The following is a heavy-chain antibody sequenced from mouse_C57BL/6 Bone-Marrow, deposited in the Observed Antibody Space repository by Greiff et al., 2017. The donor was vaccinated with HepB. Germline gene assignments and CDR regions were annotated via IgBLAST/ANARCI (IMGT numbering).Heavy chain of an antibody. CDR2: IRLKSDNYAT. V-gene: IGHV6-3*01. CDR1: GFTFSNYW. J-gene: IGHJ4*01. D-gene: IGHD2-5*01. Sequence: EVKLVESGGGLVQPGGSMKLSCVASGFTFSNYWMNWVRQSPEKGLEWVAQIRLKSDNYATHYAESVKGRFTISRDDSKSSVYLQMNNLRAEDTGIYYCRSAYYSKRDYAMDYWGQGTSVTVSS. CDR3: RSAYYSKRDYAMDY.